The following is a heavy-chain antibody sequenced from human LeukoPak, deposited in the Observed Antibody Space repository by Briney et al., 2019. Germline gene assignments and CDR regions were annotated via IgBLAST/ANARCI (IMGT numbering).Heavy chain of an antibody. CDR3: AKENPVGGTNYFDY. CDR1: GFNFNDYP. D-gene: IGHD1-26*01. Sequence: GGSLRLSCAASGFNFNDYPMSWVRQTPGKGLEWVSAITSSGDTTYYADSVRGRFTISRDNSKNTLYLQMNTLRAEDWAVYYCAKENPVGGTNYFDYWGQGTLVTVSS. J-gene: IGHJ4*02. V-gene: IGHV3-23*01. CDR2: ITSSGDTT.